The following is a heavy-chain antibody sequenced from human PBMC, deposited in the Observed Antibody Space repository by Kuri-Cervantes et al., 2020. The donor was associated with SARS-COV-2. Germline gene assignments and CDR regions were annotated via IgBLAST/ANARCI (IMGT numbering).Heavy chain of an antibody. D-gene: IGHD3-22*01. CDR2: INHSGST. Sequence: GSLRLSCAVYGGSFSGYYWSWIRQPPGKGLEWIGEINHSGSTNYNPSLKSRVTISVDTSKNQFSLKLSSVTAADTAVYYCASFGGSGYYWENWFDPWGQGTLVTVSS. CDR3: ASFGGSGYYWENWFDP. V-gene: IGHV4-34*01. CDR1: GGSFSGYY. J-gene: IGHJ5*02.